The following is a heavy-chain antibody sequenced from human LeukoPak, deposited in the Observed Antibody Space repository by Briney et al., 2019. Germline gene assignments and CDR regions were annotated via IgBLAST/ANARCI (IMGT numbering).Heavy chain of an antibody. D-gene: IGHD6-19*01. V-gene: IGHV1-18*01. CDR3: ARDSAGSSSGWYFPLGYYGMDV. CDR1: GYTFTSYG. J-gene: IGHJ6*02. Sequence: ASVKVSCKASGYTFTSYGISWVRQAPGQGLEWMGWISAYNGNTNYAQKLQGRVTMTTDTSTSTAYMELRSLRSDDTAVYYCARDSAGSSSGWYFPLGYYGMDVWGQGTTVTVSS. CDR2: ISAYNGNT.